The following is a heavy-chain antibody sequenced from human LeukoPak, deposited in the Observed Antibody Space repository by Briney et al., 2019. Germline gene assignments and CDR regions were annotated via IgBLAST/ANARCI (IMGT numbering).Heavy chain of an antibody. V-gene: IGHV3-9*01. CDR1: GFTFDDYA. D-gene: IGHD3-9*01. CDR3: ASNYDILTGFDY. J-gene: IGHJ4*02. CDR2: ISWNSGSI. Sequence: PGRSLRLSCAASGFTFDDYAMHWVRQAPGKGLEWVSGISWNSGSIGYADSVKGRFTISRDNAKNSLYLQMNSLRAEDTALYYCASNYDILTGFDYWGQGTLVTVSS.